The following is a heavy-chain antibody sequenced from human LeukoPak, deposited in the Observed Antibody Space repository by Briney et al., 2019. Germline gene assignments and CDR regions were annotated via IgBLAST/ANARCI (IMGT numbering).Heavy chain of an antibody. V-gene: IGHV4-34*01. CDR1: GGSFSGYY. CDR2: INHSGST. CDR3: ARGLSTRSVN. J-gene: IGHJ4*02. Sequence: PSETLSLTCAVYGGSFSGYYWSWIRQPPGKGLEWIGEINHSGSTNYNPSLESRVTISVDTSKNQFSLKLSSVTAADTAVYYCARGLSTRSVNWGQGTLVTVSS. D-gene: IGHD4-11*01.